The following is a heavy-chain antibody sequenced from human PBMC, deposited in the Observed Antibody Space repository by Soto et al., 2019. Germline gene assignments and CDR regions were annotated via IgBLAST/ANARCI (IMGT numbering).Heavy chain of an antibody. Sequence: PGGSLRLSCAASGFTFSSYSMNWVRQAPGKGLEWVSSISSSSSYIYYADSVKGRFTIPRDNAKNSLYLQMNSLRAEDTAVYYCARDRGIVATRHMDVWGKGTTVTVSS. CDR2: ISSSSSYI. J-gene: IGHJ6*03. CDR1: GFTFSSYS. D-gene: IGHD5-12*01. CDR3: ARDRGIVATRHMDV. V-gene: IGHV3-21*01.